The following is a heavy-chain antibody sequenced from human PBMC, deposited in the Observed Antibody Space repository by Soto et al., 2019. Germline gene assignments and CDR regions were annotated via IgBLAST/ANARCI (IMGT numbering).Heavy chain of an antibody. Sequence: EVQLLESGGGLVQPGGSLRLSCAASGFTFSSYAMSWVRQAPGKGLEWVSAISGSGGSTYYADSVKGRFTISRDNSKNTLYLQMNSLRAEDTAVYYCAKRGGYSEWDYYYYGMDVWGQGTTVTVSS. CDR2: ISGSGGST. CDR3: AKRGGYSEWDYYYYGMDV. V-gene: IGHV3-23*01. J-gene: IGHJ6*02. D-gene: IGHD3-10*01. CDR1: GFTFSSYA.